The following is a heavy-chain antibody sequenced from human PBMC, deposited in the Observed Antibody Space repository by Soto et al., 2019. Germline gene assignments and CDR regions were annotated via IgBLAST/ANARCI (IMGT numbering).Heavy chain of an antibody. CDR2: ISYDGSNQ. CDR3: AKDGGLFVKYYSYFGVDA. CDR1: GFTFSTYG. D-gene: IGHD2-21*01. J-gene: IGHJ6*02. Sequence: QVQLVESGGGLVQPGRSLKLSCAASGFTFSTYGMHWVRQSPGKGLEWVAVISYDGSNQYYRDSVRDSFTISRDNSRNTVYLQITSLRDEETAVSYCAKDGGLFVKYYSYFGVDAWGRGTTVTVS. V-gene: IGHV3-30*18.